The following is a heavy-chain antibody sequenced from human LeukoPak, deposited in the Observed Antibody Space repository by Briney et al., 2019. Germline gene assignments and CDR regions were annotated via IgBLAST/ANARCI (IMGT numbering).Heavy chain of an antibody. V-gene: IGHV3-33*01. Sequence: GGSLRLSCAASGFTFSSYGMHRVRQAPGKGLEWVAVIWYDGSNKYYADSVKGRFTISRDNSKNTLYLQMNSLRAEDTAVYYCARDSAAGDAFDIWGQGTMVTVSS. CDR3: ARDSAAGDAFDI. CDR2: IWYDGSNK. J-gene: IGHJ3*02. D-gene: IGHD6-19*01. CDR1: GFTFSSYG.